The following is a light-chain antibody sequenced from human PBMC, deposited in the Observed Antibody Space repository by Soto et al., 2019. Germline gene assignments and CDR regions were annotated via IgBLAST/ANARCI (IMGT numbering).Light chain of an antibody. CDR3: AVWDDSLDGRV. V-gene: IGLV1-44*01. Sequence: QSVLTQPPSASGTPGQRVTISCSGSSSNIGSNTVNSYQQLPGTAPKPLIYGQYQRPSGVPDRFSGSESGTSASLAISGLQCEDEADYYCAVWDDSLDGRVFGGGTKVTVL. CDR1: SSNIGSNT. J-gene: IGLJ2*01. CDR2: GQY.